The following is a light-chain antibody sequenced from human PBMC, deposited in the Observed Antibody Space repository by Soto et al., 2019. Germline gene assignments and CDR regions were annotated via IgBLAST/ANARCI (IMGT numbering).Light chain of an antibody. CDR3: SSYTSSSTLV. Sequence: QSALTQPASVSGSPGQSITISCTGTSSDVGGYNYVSWYQQHPGKAPKLMIYDVSNRPSGVSNRFSGSKSGNTASLTISRLQAEDEADYYCSSYTSSSTLVFGGGTKRTVL. CDR2: DVS. V-gene: IGLV2-14*01. J-gene: IGLJ2*01. CDR1: SSDVGGYNY.